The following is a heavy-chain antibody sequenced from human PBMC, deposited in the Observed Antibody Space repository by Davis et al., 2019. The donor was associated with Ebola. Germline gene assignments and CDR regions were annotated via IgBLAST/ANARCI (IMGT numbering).Heavy chain of an antibody. J-gene: IGHJ3*01. V-gene: IGHV3-48*02. CDR3: TTYSLDSFVF. CDR2: ISSRSTTI. CDR1: GFTFSTST. D-gene: IGHD2-15*01. Sequence: PGGSLRLSCAASGFTFSTSTMNWVRQAPGKGLEWISYISSRSTTIYYADSVKGRFTISRDNAKNSLSLHMNSLRDEDTAVYYCTTYSLDSFVFWGQGTMVTVSS.